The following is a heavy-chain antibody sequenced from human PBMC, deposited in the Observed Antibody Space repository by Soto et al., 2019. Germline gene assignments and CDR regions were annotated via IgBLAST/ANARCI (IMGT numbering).Heavy chain of an antibody. Sequence: ETLSLTCTVSGGSISGYYWTWIRQPPGKGLEWIGYIYYSGSTNYNPSLKSRVTISIDASKNQFSLKLRSVAAADTAVYYCARVTRGAAARTEEFDYWGQGTLVTVSS. D-gene: IGHD6-13*01. CDR3: ARVTRGAAARTEEFDY. CDR2: IYYSGST. V-gene: IGHV4-59*01. CDR1: GGSISGYY. J-gene: IGHJ4*02.